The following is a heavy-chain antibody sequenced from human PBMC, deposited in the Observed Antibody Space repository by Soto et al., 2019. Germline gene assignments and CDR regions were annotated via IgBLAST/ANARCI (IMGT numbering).Heavy chain of an antibody. CDR2: ISYDGSNK. Sequence: QVQLVESGGGVVQPGRSLRLSCAASGFTFSSYGMHWVRQAPGKGLEWVAVISYDGSNKYYADSVKGRFTISRDNSKNTLYLQMNSLRAEDTAVYYCAKGSSSGWYGNYFDYWGQGTLVTVSS. CDR1: GFTFSSYG. J-gene: IGHJ4*02. CDR3: AKGSSSGWYGNYFDY. D-gene: IGHD6-19*01. V-gene: IGHV3-30*18.